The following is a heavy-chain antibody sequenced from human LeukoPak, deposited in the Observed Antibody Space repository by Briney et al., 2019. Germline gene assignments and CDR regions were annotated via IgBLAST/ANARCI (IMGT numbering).Heavy chain of an antibody. Sequence: SQTLSLTCTVSGGSISSGGYFWSWIRQHPGKGLEWIGYIYYSGSTYYNPSLKGRVTISVDTSKNQFSLRLSSVTAADTAMYYCASVSYDTSLQHWGQGTLVTVSS. CDR1: GGSISSGGYF. CDR3: ASVSYDTSLQH. J-gene: IGHJ1*01. V-gene: IGHV4-31*03. CDR2: IYYSGST. D-gene: IGHD3-22*01.